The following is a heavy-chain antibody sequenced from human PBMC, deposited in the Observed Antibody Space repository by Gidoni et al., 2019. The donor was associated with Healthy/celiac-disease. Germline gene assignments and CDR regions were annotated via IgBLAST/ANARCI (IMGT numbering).Heavy chain of an antibody. CDR2: INAANGDT. D-gene: IGHD6-19*01. V-gene: IGHV1-3*01. CDR3: ARGVLAGT. Sequence: QVQLVQSGAEVKKPGASLTVSCKASGHTFTGYIIHWVRQAPGQTLEWMGRINAANGDTKYSQRFQGRVTVTRDTSASTAYMELSGLTSEDTAVYYCARGVLAGTWGQGTLVTVSS. CDR1: GHTFTGYI. J-gene: IGHJ5*02.